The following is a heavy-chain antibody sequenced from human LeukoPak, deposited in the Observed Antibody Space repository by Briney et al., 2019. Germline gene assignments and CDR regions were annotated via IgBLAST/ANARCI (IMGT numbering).Heavy chain of an antibody. V-gene: IGHV4-4*07. CDR1: GGSISNYY. CDR3: ARQGVATAIGY. D-gene: IGHD2-21*02. CDR2: ISASGNT. J-gene: IGHJ4*02. Sequence: SETLSLTCTVSGGSISNYYWSWIRQPPGKGLEWIGRISASGNTNYNPSLKSRVTMSVDTSMNLFALKLSSVTAADTAVYYCARQGVATAIGYWGQGTLVTVSS.